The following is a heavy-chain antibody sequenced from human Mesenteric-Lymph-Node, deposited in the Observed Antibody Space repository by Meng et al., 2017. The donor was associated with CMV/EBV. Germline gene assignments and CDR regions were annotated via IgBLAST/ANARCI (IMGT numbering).Heavy chain of an antibody. D-gene: IGHD3-22*01. V-gene: IGHV3-30*04. CDR1: RFTFSNYA. CDR3: ATELGYDSSGHYGDF. Sequence: GGSLRLSCAASRFTFSNYAMHWVRQAPAKGLEWVAVISDDGHNKYYADSIKGRFTVSRDNSRNTLSLQMNSLRAEDTAMYYCATELGYDSSGHYGDFWGQGTLVTVSS. J-gene: IGHJ4*02. CDR2: ISDDGHNK.